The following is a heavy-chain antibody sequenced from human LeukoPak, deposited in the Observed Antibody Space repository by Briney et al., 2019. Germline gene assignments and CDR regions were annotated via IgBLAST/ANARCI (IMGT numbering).Heavy chain of an antibody. J-gene: IGHJ4*02. CDR2: ISGSGGST. CDR1: GFTFNNYA. Sequence: PGGSLRLSCAASGFTFNNYAMSWVRQAPGKGLEWVSGISGSGGSTYYADSVKGRFTISRDTSKNTLSLQMNSLRADGTAVYYCAKDTDGYNLFDYWGQGTLVTVSS. V-gene: IGHV3-23*01. CDR3: AKDTDGYNLFDY. D-gene: IGHD5-24*01.